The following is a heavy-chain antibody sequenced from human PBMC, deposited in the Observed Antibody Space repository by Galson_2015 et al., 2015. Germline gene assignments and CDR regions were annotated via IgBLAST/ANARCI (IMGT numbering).Heavy chain of an antibody. J-gene: IGHJ3*02. V-gene: IGHV3-33*01. Sequence: SLRLSCAASGFTFSSYGMHWVRQAPGKGLEWVAVIWYDGSNKYYADSVKGRFTISRDNSKNTLYLQMNSLRAEDTAMYYCASLAYCGGDCYSDAFDIWGQGTMVTVSS. CDR3: ASLAYCGGDCYSDAFDI. CDR2: IWYDGSNK. D-gene: IGHD2-21*02. CDR1: GFTFSSYG.